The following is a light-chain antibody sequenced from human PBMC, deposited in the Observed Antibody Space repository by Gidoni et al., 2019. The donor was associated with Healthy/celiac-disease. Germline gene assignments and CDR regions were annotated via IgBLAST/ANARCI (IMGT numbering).Light chain of an antibody. CDR3: QQSYSNPLT. V-gene: IGKV1-39*01. CDR2: AAS. J-gene: IGKJ4*01. Sequence: DIQMTQSPSSLSASVGDRVTITCRASQSISSYLNWYQLKPGKAPKLLIYAASSLQSGVPSRFSGSGSGTDFTLTISSLQPDDFATYYCQQSYSNPLTFXGXTKVEIK. CDR1: QSISSY.